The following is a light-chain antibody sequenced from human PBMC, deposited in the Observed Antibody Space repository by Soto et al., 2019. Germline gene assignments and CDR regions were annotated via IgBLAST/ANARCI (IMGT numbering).Light chain of an antibody. CDR2: EVS. V-gene: IGLV2-14*01. CDR3: CSYAHTSRV. CDR1: SSDVGGYNY. J-gene: IGLJ3*02. Sequence: QSALTQPASVSGSPGQSITISCTGTSSDVGGYNYVSWYQQHPGKAPKLMIYEVSNRPSGVSNRFSGSKSGNTASLTISGLQAEDEADYYCCSYAHTSRVFGGGTKVTVL.